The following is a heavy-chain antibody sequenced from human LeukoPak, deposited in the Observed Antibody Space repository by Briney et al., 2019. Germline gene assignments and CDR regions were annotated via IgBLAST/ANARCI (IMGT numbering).Heavy chain of an antibody. CDR1: GFAFSSYG. Sequence: PGGSLRLSCAASGFAFSSYGMHWVRQAPGRGLEWVAIISYDGGNIYYADSVRGGFTISRDNSKNTLYLQMNSLRAEDTAVYYCAKDLSRRSSSFDYWGQGTLVTVSS. J-gene: IGHJ4*02. CDR2: ISYDGGNI. CDR3: AKDLSRRSSSFDY. V-gene: IGHV3-30*18. D-gene: IGHD2-2*01.